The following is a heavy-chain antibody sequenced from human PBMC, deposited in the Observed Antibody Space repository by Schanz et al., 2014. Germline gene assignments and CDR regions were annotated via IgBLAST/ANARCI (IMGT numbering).Heavy chain of an antibody. CDR1: GFVFGDYY. V-gene: IGHV3-11*04. CDR3: ARGGSGSHYRLDY. CDR2: IGSSSSRI. J-gene: IGHJ4*02. D-gene: IGHD1-26*01. Sequence: QVQLVESGGCLIQPGGSLRLSCSASGFVFGDYYMTWIRQAPGKGLEWVSYIGSSSSRIDHADSMKGRFTVSRDNAENALYLQMNSLRAEDTGLYFCARGGSGSHYRLDYWGQGTLVTVSS.